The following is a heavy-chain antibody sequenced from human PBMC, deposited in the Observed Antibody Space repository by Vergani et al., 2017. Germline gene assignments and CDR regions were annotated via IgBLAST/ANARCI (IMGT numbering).Heavy chain of an antibody. CDR3: ATDDSYGEWSV. J-gene: IGHJ6*02. Sequence: QVQLQESGPGLVKPSETLSLTCTVSGGSVSSGSYYWSWIRQPPGKGLEWIGYIYYSGSTNYNPSLKSRVTISVDTSKNQFSLKLSSVTAADTAVYYCATDDSYGEWSVWGQGTTVTVSS. V-gene: IGHV4-61*01. CDR1: GGSVSSGSYY. D-gene: IGHD5-18*01. CDR2: IYYSGST.